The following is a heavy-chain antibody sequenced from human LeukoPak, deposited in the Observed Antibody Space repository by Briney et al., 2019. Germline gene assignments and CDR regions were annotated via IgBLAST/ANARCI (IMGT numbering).Heavy chain of an antibody. V-gene: IGHV1-18*01. CDR3: ATHGTYCGGDCYSYF. CDR2: ISPYNGNT. Sequence: ASVKVSCKASGYIFINYGINWVRQAPGQGLEWMGWISPYNGNTNYAQKLQGGVTMTTDTSTSTAYMELRGLTSDDTAVYYCATHGTYCGGDCYSYFWGHGTLITVSS. J-gene: IGHJ4*01. D-gene: IGHD2-21*01. CDR1: GYIFINYG.